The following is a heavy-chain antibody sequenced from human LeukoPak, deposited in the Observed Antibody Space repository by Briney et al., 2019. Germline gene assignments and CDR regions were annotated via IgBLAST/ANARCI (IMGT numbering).Heavy chain of an antibody. J-gene: IGHJ5*02. CDR2: ISYDGSNK. D-gene: IGHD3-9*01. CDR1: GFTFSSYG. V-gene: IGHV3-30*18. CDR3: EKDQGEYYDILTGPPAFDP. Sequence: GGSLRLSCAASGFTFSSYGMHWVRQAPGKGLEWVAVISYDGSNKYYADSVKGRFTISRDNSKNTLYLQNSLKAEDTAVYYCEKDQGEYYDILTGPPAFDPWGQGTLVTVSS.